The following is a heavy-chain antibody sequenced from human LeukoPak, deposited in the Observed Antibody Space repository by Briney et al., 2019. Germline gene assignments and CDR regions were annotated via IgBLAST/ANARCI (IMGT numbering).Heavy chain of an antibody. CDR2: INTNTGNP. CDR3: ARSYGAFEGDTYYYYGMDV. V-gene: IGHV7-4-1*02. CDR1: GYTFTNYG. D-gene: IGHD2-21*02. Sequence: GASVKVSCKASGYTFTNYGMSWVRQAPGQGLEWMGWINTNTGNPKSAQGFTERFVFSLDASVSTAYLQISSLKAEGTAVYYCARSYGAFEGDTYYYYGMDVWGQGTTVTVSS. J-gene: IGHJ6*02.